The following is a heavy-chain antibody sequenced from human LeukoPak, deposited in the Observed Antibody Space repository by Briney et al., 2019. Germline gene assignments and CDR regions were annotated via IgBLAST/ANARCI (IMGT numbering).Heavy chain of an antibody. CDR1: GFTFSSYA. J-gene: IGHJ6*02. Sequence: GGSLRLSCAASGFTFSSYAMNWVRQAPGKGLEWVSAISGSGGSTYYADSVKGRFTISRDNSKNTLYLQMNSLRAEDTAVYYCAKGPDDYYGMDVWGQGSTVTVSS. V-gene: IGHV3-23*01. CDR2: ISGSGGST. CDR3: AKGPDDYYGMDV.